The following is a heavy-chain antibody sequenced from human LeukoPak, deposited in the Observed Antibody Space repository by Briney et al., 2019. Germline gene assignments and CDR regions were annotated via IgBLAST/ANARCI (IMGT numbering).Heavy chain of an antibody. CDR1: GGSFSGYY. D-gene: IGHD2-15*01. CDR2: VNHSEAT. Sequence: PSETLSLTCVVYGGSFSGYYWSWIRQPPGKGLEWIGEVNHSEATDYNPSFKSRVTISVDTSKNQFSLKLSSVTAADTAVYYCAREAQYCSGGSCYGGYFQHWGQGTLVTVSS. CDR3: AREAQYCSGGSCYGGYFQH. V-gene: IGHV4-34*01. J-gene: IGHJ1*01.